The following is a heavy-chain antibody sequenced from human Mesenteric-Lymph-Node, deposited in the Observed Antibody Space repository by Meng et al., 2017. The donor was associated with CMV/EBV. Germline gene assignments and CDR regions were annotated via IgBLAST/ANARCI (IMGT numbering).Heavy chain of an antibody. V-gene: IGHV7-4-1*02. D-gene: IGHD3-10*01. CDR2: INTTRGNP. CDR3: AKKSGSGSSPFQH. Sequence: CKASCYTFTSSGISWVRQAPGPGLEWMALINTTRGNPTYAQGFKGHFVFSWDASVSTAHLQISSLKAEDTAVYYCAKKSGSGSSPFQHWGQGTLVTVSS. J-gene: IGHJ1*01. CDR1: CYTFTSSG.